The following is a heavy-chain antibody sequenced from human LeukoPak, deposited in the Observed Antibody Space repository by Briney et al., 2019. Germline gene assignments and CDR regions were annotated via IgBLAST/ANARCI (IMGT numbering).Heavy chain of an antibody. J-gene: IGHJ4*02. V-gene: IGHV4-59*12. Sequence: SETLSLTCTVSGDSIGSYYWYWFRQPPGKELEWIACIYYSGITHYNPSLKSRVTISLDTSKNQFSLRLSSVTAADTAVYYCAREGIVRTYDQWGQGTLVTVSS. D-gene: IGHD2/OR15-2a*01. CDR3: AREGIVRTYDQ. CDR1: GDSIGSYY. CDR2: IYYSGIT.